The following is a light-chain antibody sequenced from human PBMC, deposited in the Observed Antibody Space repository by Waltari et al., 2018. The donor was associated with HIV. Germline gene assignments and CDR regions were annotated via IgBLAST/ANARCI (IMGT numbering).Light chain of an antibody. CDR1: SPNDGRTT. Sequence: QSVLTQPPSSSGTPGQRVTISCSGSSPNDGRTTVNWYQELPGAAPKLLILNAEARPSGLPDRFSGSKSGTSSSLASSALQSEDEADYYCAAWDDSLYTYVFGSGTTVTVL. V-gene: IGLV1-44*01. CDR2: NAE. J-gene: IGLJ1*01. CDR3: AAWDDSLYTYV.